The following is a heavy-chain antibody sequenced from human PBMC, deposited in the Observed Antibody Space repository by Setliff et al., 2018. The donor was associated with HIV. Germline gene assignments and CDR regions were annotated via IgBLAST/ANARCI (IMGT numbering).Heavy chain of an antibody. CDR1: GGSISSGGYY. CDR2: IYYSGST. V-gene: IGHV4-31*03. Sequence: SETLSLTCTVSGGSISSGGYYWSWIRQHPGKGLEWFGYIYYSGSTYYNPSLKSRLAISVDTSKNQFSLKLSSVTAADTAVYYCARGRFTYYYDSSGYYYWGQGTLVTVSS. CDR3: ARGRFTYYYDSSGYYY. J-gene: IGHJ4*02. D-gene: IGHD3-22*01.